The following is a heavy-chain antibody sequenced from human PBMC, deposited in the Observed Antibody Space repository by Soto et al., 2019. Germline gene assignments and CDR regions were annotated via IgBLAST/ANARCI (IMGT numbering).Heavy chain of an antibody. CDR2: IYPGDSDT. D-gene: IGHD2-2*01. CDR3: ARRQGDLVPAARNAFDI. V-gene: IGHV5-51*01. CDR1: GYSFTSHW. Sequence: PGESLKISCKGSGYSFTSHWIGWVRQMPGKGLEWMGIIYPGDSDTRYSPSFQGQVTISADKSISTAYLQWSSLKASDTAMYYCARRQGDLVPAARNAFDIWGQGTMVTVSS. J-gene: IGHJ3*02.